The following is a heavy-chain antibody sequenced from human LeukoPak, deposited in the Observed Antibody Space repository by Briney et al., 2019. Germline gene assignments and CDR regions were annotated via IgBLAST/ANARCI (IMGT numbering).Heavy chain of an antibody. CDR2: ISAYNGNT. CDR1: GYTFTSYG. Sequence: ASVKVSCKASGYTFTSYGISWVRQSPGQGLEWMGWISAYNGNTNYAQKLQGRVTMTTDTSTSTAYMELRSLRSDDTAVYYCARITMVRGVIITSPYFDYWGQGTLVTVSS. V-gene: IGHV1-18*01. D-gene: IGHD3-10*01. CDR3: ARITMVRGVIITSPYFDY. J-gene: IGHJ4*02.